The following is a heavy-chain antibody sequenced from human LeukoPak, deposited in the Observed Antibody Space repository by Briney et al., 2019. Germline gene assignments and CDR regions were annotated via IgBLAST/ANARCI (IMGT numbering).Heavy chain of an antibody. CDR3: ARDSGTTGEVKFDP. CDR1: GGSISSYY. CDR2: IYSRGT. Sequence: TSETLSLTCTVSGGSISSYYLSWIRQPAGKGLEWIGRIYSRGTTYNPSLKDRVTMSADTSRNHVSLTLNSVTAADTAVYYCARDSGTTGEVKFDPWGRGTLVTVSS. J-gene: IGHJ5*02. D-gene: IGHD3-10*01. V-gene: IGHV4-4*07.